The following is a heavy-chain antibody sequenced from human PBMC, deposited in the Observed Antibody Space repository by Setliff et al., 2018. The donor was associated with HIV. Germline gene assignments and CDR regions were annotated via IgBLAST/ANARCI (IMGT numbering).Heavy chain of an antibody. Sequence: SETLSLTCAVYGGSLSGYHWSWIRQSPEKGLEWIGEINHSGSTNYNPSLKSRVTMSVDTSKNQFSLNLNSVTAADTAVYYCARAGDCTEASCPKARFDPWGPGILVTVSS. CDR1: GGSLSGYH. CDR3: ARAGDCTEASCPKARFDP. V-gene: IGHV4-34*01. D-gene: IGHD2-8*02. J-gene: IGHJ5*02. CDR2: INHSGST.